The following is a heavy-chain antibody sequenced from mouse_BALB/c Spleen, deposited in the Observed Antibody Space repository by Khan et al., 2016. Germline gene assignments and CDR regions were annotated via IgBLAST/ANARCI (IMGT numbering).Heavy chain of an antibody. V-gene: IGHV3-2*02. D-gene: IGHD1-2*01. J-gene: IGHJ2*01. Sequence: EVQLVESGPGLVKPSQSLSLTCTVTGYSITSDYAWNWIRQFPGNKLEWMGYISYSGSTSYNPSLKSRISITRDTSKNQFFLQLNSVTTEDTATYYCARCGIGLRLDYFDYWGQGTTLTVSS. CDR1: GYSITSDYA. CDR2: ISYSGST. CDR3: ARCGIGLRLDYFDY.